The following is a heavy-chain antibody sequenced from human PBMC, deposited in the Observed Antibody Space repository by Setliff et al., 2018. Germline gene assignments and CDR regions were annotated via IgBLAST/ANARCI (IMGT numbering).Heavy chain of an antibody. CDR1: GYTFTSYY. J-gene: IGHJ5*02. CDR2: INPSGGST. CDR3: ARGSYRTSNWFDP. V-gene: IGHV1-46*01. D-gene: IGHD4-4*01. Sequence: ASVKVSCKASGYTFTSYYMHWVRQAPGQGLEWMGIINPSGGSTSYAQKFQGRVTITADKSTSTAYMELRSLRSDDTAVYYCARGSYRTSNWFDPWGQGTLVTVSS.